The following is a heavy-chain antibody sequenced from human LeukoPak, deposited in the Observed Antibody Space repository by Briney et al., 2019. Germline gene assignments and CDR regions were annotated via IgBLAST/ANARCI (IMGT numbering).Heavy chain of an antibody. CDR2: KDYSGST. D-gene: IGHD6-13*01. CDR3: ARVYYSSSYDYWYFDL. V-gene: IGHV4-59*01. CDR1: GGSISRYY. J-gene: IGHJ2*01. Sequence: SETLPLTCTVSGGSISRYYWSWIRQPPGKGLEWIGLKDYSGSTNYNRSLKSRVTISVDTSKNQFSLKLSSLTAADTAVYYCARVYYSSSYDYWYFDLWGRGTLVTVSS.